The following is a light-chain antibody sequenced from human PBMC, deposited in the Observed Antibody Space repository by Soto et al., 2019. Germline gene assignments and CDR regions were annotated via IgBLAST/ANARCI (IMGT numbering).Light chain of an antibody. J-gene: IGKJ1*01. Sequence: EILLTQSPGTVSLSPGERATLSCRASQSVSRIYLAWYQQKPGQPPRLLIYGASSRATGIPNRFSGSGSGTDFTLTISRLEPEDVAVYYCQQYGSSPGTFGQGTKVEIK. CDR3: QQYGSSPGT. CDR2: GAS. CDR1: QSVSRIY. V-gene: IGKV3-20*01.